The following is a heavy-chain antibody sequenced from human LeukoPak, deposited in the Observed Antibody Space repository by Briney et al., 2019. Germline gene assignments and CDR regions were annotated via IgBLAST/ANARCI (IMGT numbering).Heavy chain of an antibody. D-gene: IGHD2-21*02. CDR2: IIPIFGTA. J-gene: IGHJ3*02. CDR1: GGTFSSYA. V-gene: IGHV1-69*13. Sequence: SVKVSCKASGGTFSSYAISLVREAPAQGLEWMGGIIPIFGTANYAQKFQGRVTITADESTSTAYMELSSLRSEDTAVYYCAREHIVVVTAIRHAFDIWGQGTMVTVSS. CDR3: AREHIVVVTAIRHAFDI.